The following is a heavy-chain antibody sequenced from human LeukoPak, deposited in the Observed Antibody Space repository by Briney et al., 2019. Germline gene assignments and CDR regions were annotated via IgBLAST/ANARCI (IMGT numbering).Heavy chain of an antibody. D-gene: IGHD3-10*01. Sequence: SETLSLTCTVSGGSISSYYWSWIRLPPGKGLEWIGYIYYSGSTNYNPSLKSRVTISVDTSKNQFSLKLSSVTAADTAVYYCARERDGDDAFDIWGQGTMVTVSS. CDR3: ARERDGDDAFDI. CDR1: GGSISSYY. J-gene: IGHJ3*02. CDR2: IYYSGST. V-gene: IGHV4-59*01.